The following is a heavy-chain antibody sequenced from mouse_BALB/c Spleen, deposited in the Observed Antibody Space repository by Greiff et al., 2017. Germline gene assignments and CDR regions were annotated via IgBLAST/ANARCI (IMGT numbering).Heavy chain of an antibody. V-gene: IGHV1S22*01. CDR1: GYTFTSYW. CDR2: IYPGSGST. Sequence: LQQPGSELVRPGASVKLSCKASGYTFTSYWMHWVKQRHGQGLEWIGNIYPGSGSTNYDEKFKSKGTLTVDTSSNTAYLQLSSLTSEDTAVYYCARDGLFAYWGQGTLVTVSA. D-gene: IGHD1-2*01. J-gene: IGHJ3*01. CDR3: ARDGLFAY.